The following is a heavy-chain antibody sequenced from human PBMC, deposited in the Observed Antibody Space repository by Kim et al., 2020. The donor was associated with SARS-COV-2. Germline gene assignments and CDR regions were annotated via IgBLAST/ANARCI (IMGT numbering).Heavy chain of an antibody. CDR1: GGTFSSYA. CDR2: IIPIFGTA. CDR3: ARERVEDTAMGSAPDYYYGMDV. V-gene: IGHV1-69*13. D-gene: IGHD5-18*01. Sequence: SVKVSCKASGGTFSSYAISWVRQAPGQGLEWMGGIIPIFGTANYAQKFQGRVTITADESTSTAYMELSSLRSEDTAVYYCARERVEDTAMGSAPDYYYGMDVWGQGTTVTVSS. J-gene: IGHJ6*02.